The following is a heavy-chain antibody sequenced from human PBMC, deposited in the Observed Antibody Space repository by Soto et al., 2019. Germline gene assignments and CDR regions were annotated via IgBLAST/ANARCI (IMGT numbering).Heavy chain of an antibody. J-gene: IGHJ6*03. Sequence: PGESLKISCKGSGYSLSSYWIGWVRQMPGKGLEWMGIIYPGDSDTRYSPSFQGQVTISADKSISTAYLQWSSLKASDTAVYYCASATGYSYGYDYYYYMDVWGKGTTVTVSS. CDR1: GYSLSSYW. V-gene: IGHV5-51*01. D-gene: IGHD5-18*01. CDR2: IYPGDSDT. CDR3: ASATGYSYGYDYYYYMDV.